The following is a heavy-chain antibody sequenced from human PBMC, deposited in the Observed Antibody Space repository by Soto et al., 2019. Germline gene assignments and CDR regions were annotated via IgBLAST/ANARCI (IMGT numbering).Heavy chain of an antibody. D-gene: IGHD3-22*01. CDR1: GDSVSSNSAA. J-gene: IGHJ4*02. V-gene: IGHV6-1*01. CDR3: DSSGYYPGTSDY. Sequence: SQTLSRTCAISGDSVSSNSAAWNWIRQSPSRGLEWLGRTYYRSKWYNDYAVSVKSRITINPDTSKNQFSLQLNSVTPEDTALYYYDSSGYYPGTSDYWGQGTLVTVSS. CDR2: TYYRSKWYN.